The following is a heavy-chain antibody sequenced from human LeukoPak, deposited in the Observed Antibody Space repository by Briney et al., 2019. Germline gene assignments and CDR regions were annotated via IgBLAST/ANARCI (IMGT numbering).Heavy chain of an antibody. CDR3: ATEGPENGTTILSDAFDI. Sequence: GASVKVSCKVSGYTLTELSMHWVRQAPGKGLEWMGGFDPEDGETIYAQKFQGRVTMTEDTSTDTAYMELSSLRSEDTAVYYCATEGPENGTTILSDAFDIWGQGTMVTVSS. CDR1: GYTLTELS. J-gene: IGHJ3*02. V-gene: IGHV1-24*01. D-gene: IGHD1-1*01. CDR2: FDPEDGET.